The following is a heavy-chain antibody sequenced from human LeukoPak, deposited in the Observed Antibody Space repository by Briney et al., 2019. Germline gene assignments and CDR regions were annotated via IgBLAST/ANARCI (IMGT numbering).Heavy chain of an antibody. CDR2: IYYSGST. D-gene: IGHD3-16*02. V-gene: IGHV4-39*01. Sequence: PSETLSLTCTVSGGSVSSSSYYWGWICQPPGKGLEWIGSIYYSGSTYYNPSLKSRVTISVDTSKNQFSLKLSSVTAADTAVYYCARTRGSYRYKYYFEYWGQGTLVTVSS. CDR1: GGSVSSSSYY. CDR3: ARTRGSYRYKYYFEY. J-gene: IGHJ4*02.